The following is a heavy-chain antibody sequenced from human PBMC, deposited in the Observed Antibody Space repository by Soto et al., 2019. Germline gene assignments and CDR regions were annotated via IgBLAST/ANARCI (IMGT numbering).Heavy chain of an antibody. CDR1: GCSISSGSY. Sequence: SETLSLTCTVSGCSISSGSYWAWIQQPPGKGPEWIASIYHGGTTFYNPSLKSRITISVDTSNKQFSLRLTAVTAADTAVYYCARCPIDHDWFDPWGQGTLVTVSS. V-gene: IGHV4-38-2*02. CDR2: IYHGGTT. J-gene: IGHJ5*02. CDR3: ARCPIDHDWFDP. D-gene: IGHD3-9*01.